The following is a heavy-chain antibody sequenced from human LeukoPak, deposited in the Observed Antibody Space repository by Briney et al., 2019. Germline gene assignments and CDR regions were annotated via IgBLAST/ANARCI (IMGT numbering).Heavy chain of an antibody. CDR3: ARVYYYGSGCYWNNWFDP. CDR2: IIPIFGTA. V-gene: IGHV1-69*05. CDR1: GGTFSSYA. Sequence: ASVKVSCKASGGTFSSYAISWVRQAPGQGLEWMGRIIPIFGTANYAQKFQGRVTITTDESTSTAYMELSSLRSEDTAVYYCARVYYYGSGCYWNNWFDPWGQGTLVTVSS. J-gene: IGHJ5*02. D-gene: IGHD3-10*01.